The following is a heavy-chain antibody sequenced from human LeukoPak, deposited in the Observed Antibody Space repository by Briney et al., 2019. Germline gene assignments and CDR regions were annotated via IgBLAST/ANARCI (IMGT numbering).Heavy chain of an antibody. V-gene: IGHV4-39*01. Sequence: PSETLSLTCTVSGGSISSSSYYWGWIRQPPGKGLEWIGSIYYSGSTYYNPSLKSRVTISVDTSKNQFSLKLSSVTAADTAVYYCSGRAFYYYYMDVWGKGPRSPSP. D-gene: IGHD5-12*01. CDR3: SGRAFYYYYMDV. CDR2: IYYSGST. J-gene: IGHJ6*03. CDR1: GGSISSSSYY.